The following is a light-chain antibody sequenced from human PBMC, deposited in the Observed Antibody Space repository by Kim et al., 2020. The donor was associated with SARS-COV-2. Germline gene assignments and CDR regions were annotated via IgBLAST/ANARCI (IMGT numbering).Light chain of an antibody. J-gene: IGKJ1*01. V-gene: IGKV1-5*03. CDR3: QQYNSWWS. Sequence: DIQMTQSPSTLSASVGDRVTITCRASQSISSWLTWYQQKPGKAPKVLIYKASTLASGVPSRFSGSGSGTEFTLTISSLQPDDFATYYCQQYNSWWSFGQGTKVDIK. CDR2: KAS. CDR1: QSISSW.